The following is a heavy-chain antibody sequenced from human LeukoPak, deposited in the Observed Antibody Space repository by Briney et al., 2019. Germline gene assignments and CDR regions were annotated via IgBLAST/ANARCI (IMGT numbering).Heavy chain of an antibody. CDR1: GFTFGDYA. Sequence: GGSLRLSCTASGFTFGDYAMTWVRQAPGKGLEWVSGISGDGGGDGGSTYYADSVKGRFTISRDNSKNTLYLQMNSLRAEDTAVYYCASHLNYYDSSGYIQDYWGQGTLVTVSS. V-gene: IGHV3-23*01. D-gene: IGHD3-22*01. J-gene: IGHJ4*02. CDR3: ASHLNYYDSSGYIQDY. CDR2: ISGDGGGDGGST.